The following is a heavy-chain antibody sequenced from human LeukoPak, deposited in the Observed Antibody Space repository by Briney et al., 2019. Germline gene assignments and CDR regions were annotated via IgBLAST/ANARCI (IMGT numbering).Heavy chain of an antibody. D-gene: IGHD3-22*01. Sequence: SETLSLTCTVSGGSISSSSYYWSWIRQPAGKGLEWIGRIYTSGSTNYNPSLKSRVTMSVDTSKNQFSLKLSSVTAADTAVYYCARVHYYYDSSGYYYVGAFDIWGQGTMVTVSS. CDR3: ARVHYYYDSSGYYYVGAFDI. CDR1: GGSISSSSYY. V-gene: IGHV4-61*02. CDR2: IYTSGST. J-gene: IGHJ3*02.